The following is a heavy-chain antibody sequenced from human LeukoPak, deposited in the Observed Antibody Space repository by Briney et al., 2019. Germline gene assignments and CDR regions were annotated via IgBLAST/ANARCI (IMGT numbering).Heavy chain of an antibody. CDR2: ISGSGGST. V-gene: IGHV3-23*01. Sequence: GGSLRLSCAASGFTFTSYAMSWVRQAPGKGLDWVSVISGSGGSTEYAGSVKGRFTISRDNSKNTLYLQMNSLRVEDTAVYYCAVHSNGWYVSYFDYWGQGTLVTVSS. D-gene: IGHD6-19*01. J-gene: IGHJ4*02. CDR1: GFTFTSYA. CDR3: AVHSNGWYVSYFDY.